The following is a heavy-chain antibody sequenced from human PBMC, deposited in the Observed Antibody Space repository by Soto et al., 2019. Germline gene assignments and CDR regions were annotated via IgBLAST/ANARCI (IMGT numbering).Heavy chain of an antibody. D-gene: IGHD5-18*01. CDR2: IITAFGTT. CDR1: GDTFNSYV. Sequence: QVQLVRSGPEVKKPGSSVKVSCKASGDTFNSYVITWVRQAPGQGLEWLGGIITAFGTTSYAQNFQDRLTITADEAATTDHMELSSLTSDDTAMYYCTRSYGYTFGGSLDNWGQGTLVTVSS. CDR3: TRSYGYTFGGSLDN. V-gene: IGHV1-69*01. J-gene: IGHJ4*02.